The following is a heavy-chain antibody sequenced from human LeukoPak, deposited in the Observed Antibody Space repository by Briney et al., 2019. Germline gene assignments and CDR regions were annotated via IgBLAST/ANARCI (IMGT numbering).Heavy chain of an antibody. CDR1: GFTFSSYG. D-gene: IGHD3-3*01. CDR2: ISYDGSNK. Sequence: GGSLRLSCAASGFTFSSYGMRWVRQAPGKGLEWVAVISYDGSNKYYADSVKGRFTISRDNSKNTLYLQMNSLRAEDTAVYYCGGYDFWSGQPYYYGMDVWGQGTTVTVSS. V-gene: IGHV3-30*03. J-gene: IGHJ6*02. CDR3: GGYDFWSGQPYYYGMDV.